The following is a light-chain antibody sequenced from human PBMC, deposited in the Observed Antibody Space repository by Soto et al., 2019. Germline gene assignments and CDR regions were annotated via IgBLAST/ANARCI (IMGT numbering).Light chain of an antibody. CDR3: QQDSDYPYT. V-gene: IGKV1-6*01. CDR1: QGIRND. Sequence: AIPMTQSPASLSASVGDRVTITCRASQGIRNDLGWYQQKPGKAPKLLISAASSLQSGVPSRFSGSGAGTDFTLTISTLQPEDFATYYCQQDSDYPYTFGQGTKLEI. CDR2: AAS. J-gene: IGKJ2*01.